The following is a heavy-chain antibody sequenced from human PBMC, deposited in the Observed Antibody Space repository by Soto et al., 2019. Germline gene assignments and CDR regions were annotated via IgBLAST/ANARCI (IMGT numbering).Heavy chain of an antibody. V-gene: IGHV3-33*01. D-gene: IGHD2-21*02. CDR2: IWYDGSDK. J-gene: IGHJ4*02. Sequence: PGGSLRLSCAASGFNFSSYGMHWVRPAPGKGLKWVAVIWYDGSDKCYADSVKGRFTISRDNSKNTLYLQMNSLRAEDTAVYYCARDLSRAGCGGDCYADHFDYWGQGTLVTVSS. CDR1: GFNFSSYG. CDR3: ARDLSRAGCGGDCYADHFDY.